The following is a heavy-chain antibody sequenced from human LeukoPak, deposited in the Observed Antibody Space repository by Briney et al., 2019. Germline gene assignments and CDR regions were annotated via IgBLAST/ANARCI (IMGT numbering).Heavy chain of an antibody. V-gene: IGHV3-30*02. CDR1: GFAFNVFG. D-gene: IGHD2-15*01. CDR3: ARDPTPSPYRPSAFDI. J-gene: IGHJ3*02. CDR2: IKADGVFT. Sequence: GGSLRLSCEGSGFAFNVFGMHWIGQAPGKGLEWVSFIKADGVFTNYAEAVKGRFTISRDNSDNTVFLQMESVRPDDTAVYYCARDPTPSPYRPSAFDIWGQGTMVTVSS.